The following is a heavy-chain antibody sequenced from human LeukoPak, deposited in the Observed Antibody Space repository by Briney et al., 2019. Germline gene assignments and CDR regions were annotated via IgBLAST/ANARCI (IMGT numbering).Heavy chain of an antibody. J-gene: IGHJ4*02. CDR1: GFTFDNHA. CDR3: AKSDYSSAYYWNYFDF. D-gene: IGHD3-22*01. CDR2: ISGNGGNT. V-gene: IGHV3-23*01. Sequence: GGSLRLSCAASGFTFDNHAMSWIRQAPGKRLEWVSSISGNGGNTYYAVSVKGRFTISRDNSKSALYLQMSSLRAEDTAVYYCAKSDYSSAYYWNYFDFWGQGILVTVSS.